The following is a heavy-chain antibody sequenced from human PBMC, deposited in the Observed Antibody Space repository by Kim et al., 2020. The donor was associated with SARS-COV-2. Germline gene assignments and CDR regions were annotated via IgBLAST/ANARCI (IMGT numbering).Heavy chain of an antibody. CDR1: GFTFSSYD. D-gene: IGHD3-22*01. CDR2: ISRSGSTV. Sequence: GGSLRLSCAASGFTFSSYDISWVRQAPGKGLEWISYISRSGSTVYYADSVKGRFTISRDNANNTLYLQVNSLRAEDTAAYYCAGLAYYDSSGDAFDIWGQGTMVTVS. J-gene: IGHJ3*02. CDR3: AGLAYYDSSGDAFDI. V-gene: IGHV3-48*03.